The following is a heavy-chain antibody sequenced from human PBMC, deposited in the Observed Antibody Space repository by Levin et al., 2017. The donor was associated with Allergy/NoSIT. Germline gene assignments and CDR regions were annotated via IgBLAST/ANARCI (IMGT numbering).Heavy chain of an antibody. J-gene: IGHJ4*02. D-gene: IGHD2-15*01. CDR3: AKLVVMGRNYFDY. V-gene: IGHV3-30*18. CDR2: ISYDGSNK. Sequence: GGSLRLSCAASGFPFNIYDMHWVRQAPGKGLEWVSIISYDGSNKYSADSVKGRFTISRDNSKNTLYLQMNSLRVEDTAVYYCAKLVVMGRNYFDYWGQGTLVTVSS. CDR1: GFPFNIYD.